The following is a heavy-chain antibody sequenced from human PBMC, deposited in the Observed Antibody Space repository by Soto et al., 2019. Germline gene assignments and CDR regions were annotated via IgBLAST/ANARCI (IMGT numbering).Heavy chain of an antibody. CDR2: IYWHDDK. CDR1: GFSLITTGVG. Sequence: SGPTLVNPTQTLTLTCTFSGFSLITTGVGVSCIRQPPGNALEWLALIYWHDDKRYSPSLKSRLTITKDTSKNQVVLTMTNMDPVDTATYYCAHRGGATVGLYYFDYWGQGALVTVSA. V-gene: IGHV2-5*01. D-gene: IGHD3-16*01. CDR3: AHRGGATVGLYYFDY. J-gene: IGHJ4*02.